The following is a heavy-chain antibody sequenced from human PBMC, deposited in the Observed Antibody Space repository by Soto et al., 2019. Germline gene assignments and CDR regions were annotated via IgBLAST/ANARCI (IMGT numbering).Heavy chain of an antibody. CDR3: ASERIVVVPAASQNYYYYYGMDV. CDR2: IDPSDSYT. J-gene: IGHJ6*02. V-gene: IGHV5-10-1*01. Sequence: XDSLKLSCKCSGYSFTSYWISWVRQMPGKGLEWMGRIDPSDSYTNYSPSFQGHVTISADKSISTAYLQWSSLKASDTAMYYCASERIVVVPAASQNYYYYYGMDVWGQGTTVTVSS. CDR1: GYSFTSYW. D-gene: IGHD2-2*01.